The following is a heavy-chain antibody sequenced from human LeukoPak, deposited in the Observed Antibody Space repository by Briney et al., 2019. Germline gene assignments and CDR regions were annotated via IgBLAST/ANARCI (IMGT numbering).Heavy chain of an antibody. V-gene: IGHV3-23*01. J-gene: IGHJ4*02. D-gene: IGHD6-13*01. CDR3: ARDSGSRGGFDY. CDR2: ITISTGRT. Sequence: GGALRLSCAASGFIFSRFDLNWVRQAPGKGLEWVSGITISTGRTYYADSVKGRFSISTDNSKNTLYLQMNSLRAEDTAVYYCARDSGSRGGFDYWGQGTLVTVSS. CDR1: GFIFSRFD.